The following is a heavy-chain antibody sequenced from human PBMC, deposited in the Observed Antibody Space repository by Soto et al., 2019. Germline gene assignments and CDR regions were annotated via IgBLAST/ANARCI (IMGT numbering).Heavy chain of an antibody. CDR1: GYTLTGYS. D-gene: IGHD1-20*01. V-gene: IGHV1-3*01. Sequence: QVQLVQSGAEVKKPGASVKVPCTASGYTLTGYSMHWVRQAPGQGLEWMGWINGCNGDTRNSQKFQGRVTITRDTSASTIYMELSSLTSEDTAMYYCARGISSCSAFIVNYWGQGTQVTVSS. J-gene: IGHJ4*02. CDR3: ARGISSCSAFIVNY. CDR2: INGCNGDT.